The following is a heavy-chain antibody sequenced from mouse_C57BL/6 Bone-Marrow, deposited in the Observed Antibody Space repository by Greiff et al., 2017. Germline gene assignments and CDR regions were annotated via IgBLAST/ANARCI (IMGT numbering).Heavy chain of an antibody. V-gene: IGHV1-81*01. D-gene: IGHD3-2*02. CDR2: IYPRSGNT. CDR3: ASPSGSSGYAMDY. CDR1: GYTFTSYG. Sequence: VQLQQSGAELARPGASVKLSCKASGYTFTSYGISWVMQRTGQGLEWIGEIYPRSGNTYYNEKFKGKATLTADKSSSTAYMELRSLTSEDSAVYFCASPSGSSGYAMDYWGQGTSVTVSS. J-gene: IGHJ4*01.